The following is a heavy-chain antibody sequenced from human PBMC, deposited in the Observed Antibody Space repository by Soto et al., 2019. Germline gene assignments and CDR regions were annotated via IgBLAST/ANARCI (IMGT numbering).Heavy chain of an antibody. CDR1: EFSFSSYA. V-gene: IGHV3-23*01. CDR2: ISATGTTT. D-gene: IGHD6-13*01. CDR3: ATYSSPFDY. J-gene: IGHJ4*02. Sequence: GGSLRLSCAASEFSFSSYALNWVRQAPGKGLEWVSAISATGTTTYYADSVKGRFTISRVNSKRTLFLQMDSLSPEDTAVYYCATYSSPFDYWGQGXLVTVSS.